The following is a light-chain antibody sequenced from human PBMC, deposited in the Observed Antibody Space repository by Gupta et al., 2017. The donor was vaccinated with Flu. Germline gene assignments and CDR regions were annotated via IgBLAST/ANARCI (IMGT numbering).Light chain of an antibody. CDR3: RQGVQTPMT. J-gene: IGKJ1*01. CDR1: KGCRHSNGYHY. CDR2: LAY. V-gene: IGKV2-28*01. Sequence: PGVPAANSRMSSKGCRHSNGYHYLDWYLPKPGQAPQLLVYLAYTRASRVPNRFSGSGAGTDFTIKISRAEGEDVGIYYCRQGVQTPMTFGQGTKVEIK.